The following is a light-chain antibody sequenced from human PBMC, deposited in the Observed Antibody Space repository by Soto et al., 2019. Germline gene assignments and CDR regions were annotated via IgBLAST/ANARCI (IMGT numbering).Light chain of an antibody. Sequence: EIVMTQSPATLSVSPWERATLSCRASQSVSSTLAWYQQKPGQAPRLLIYGASNRATGIPARFSGSGSGTDFTLTISSLEPEDFAVYYCQQRSNWPLTFGPGTKVDIK. V-gene: IGKV3-11*01. J-gene: IGKJ3*01. CDR1: QSVSST. CDR2: GAS. CDR3: QQRSNWPLT.